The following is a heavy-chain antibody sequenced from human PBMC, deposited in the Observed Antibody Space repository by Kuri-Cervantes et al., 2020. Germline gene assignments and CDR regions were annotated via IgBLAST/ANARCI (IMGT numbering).Heavy chain of an antibody. J-gene: IGHJ6*02. CDR3: AGYSSGWRYYCYGMDV. Sequence: SETLSLTCTVSGGSISSGGYYWSWIRQPPGKGLEWIGYIYYSGSTNYNPSLKSRVTISVDTSKNQFSLKLSSVTAADTAVYYCAGYSSGWRYYCYGMDVWGQGTTVTVSS. CDR1: GGSISSGGYY. V-gene: IGHV4-61*08. D-gene: IGHD6-19*01. CDR2: IYYSGST.